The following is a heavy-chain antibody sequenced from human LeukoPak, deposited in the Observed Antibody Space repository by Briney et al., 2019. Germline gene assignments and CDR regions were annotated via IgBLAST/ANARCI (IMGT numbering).Heavy chain of an antibody. Sequence: SETLSFTCTVSGGSISSYYWSWIRQPPGKGLEWIGYIYYSGSTNYNPSLKSRVTISVDTSKNQFSLKLSSVTAADTAVYYCARDRLRGTAQDYWGQGTLVTVSS. CDR1: GGSISSYY. CDR2: IYYSGST. D-gene: IGHD3-16*01. J-gene: IGHJ4*02. V-gene: IGHV4-59*01. CDR3: ARDRLRGTAQDY.